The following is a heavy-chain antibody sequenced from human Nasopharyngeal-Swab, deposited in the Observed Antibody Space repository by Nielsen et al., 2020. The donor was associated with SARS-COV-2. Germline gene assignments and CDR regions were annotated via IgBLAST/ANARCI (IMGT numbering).Heavy chain of an antibody. Sequence: GGSLRLSCAASGFSFSSCRMNWARKPPGKGLEWVATISSSSIYIYYTDSVRGRFTIPRDNAKTSLYLQMNSLRAEDTAVYFCVKDSMVIAYKPDDYVMDVWGQGTTVTVSS. CDR2: ISSSSIYI. V-gene: IGHV3-21*01. CDR3: VKDSMVIAYKPDDYVMDV. CDR1: GFSFSSCR. D-gene: IGHD2-21*01. J-gene: IGHJ6*02.